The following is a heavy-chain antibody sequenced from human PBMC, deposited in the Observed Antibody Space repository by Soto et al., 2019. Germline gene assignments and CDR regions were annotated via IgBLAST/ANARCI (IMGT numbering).Heavy chain of an antibody. V-gene: IGHV3-33*01. J-gene: IGHJ3*02. D-gene: IGHD2-15*01. Sequence: QVQLVESGGGVVQPGRSLRLSCAASGFTFSSYGMHWVRQAPGKGLEWVAVMWYDGSNKYYADSVKGRFTISRDNSKNTLYLQMNSLRAEDTAVYYCARGWDIVVVVAAHDAFDIWGQGTMVTVSS. CDR2: MWYDGSNK. CDR3: ARGWDIVVVVAAHDAFDI. CDR1: GFTFSSYG.